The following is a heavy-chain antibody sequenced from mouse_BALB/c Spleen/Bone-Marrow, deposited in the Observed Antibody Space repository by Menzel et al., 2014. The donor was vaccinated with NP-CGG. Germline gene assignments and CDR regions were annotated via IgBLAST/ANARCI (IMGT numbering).Heavy chain of an antibody. Sequence: EVKLMESGGGLVKPGGSLKLPCAASGFTFSSYAMSWVRQAPEKRLEWVATISSGGSYTYYPDSVKGRFTISRDNAKNTLYLQMSSLRSEDTAMYYCARSGVCGYYFGGQGTTLTVSS. J-gene: IGHJ2*01. V-gene: IGHV5-9-3*01. CDR3: ARSGVCGYYF. D-gene: IGHD2-3*01. CDR1: GFTFSSYA. CDR2: ISSGGSYT.